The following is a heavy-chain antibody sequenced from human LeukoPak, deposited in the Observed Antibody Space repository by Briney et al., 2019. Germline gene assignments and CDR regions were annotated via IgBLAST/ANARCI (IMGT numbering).Heavy chain of an antibody. CDR3: ARERGSIAAAGTLYYFDH. V-gene: IGHV3-7*04. D-gene: IGHD6-13*01. CDR2: IKEDGSEK. CDR1: GFSFSNYW. J-gene: IGHJ4*02. Sequence: PGGSLRLSCSASGFSFSNYWMSWVRQAPGRGLEWVANIKEDGSEKYYVDSVKGRFTISRDNAKNSLYLQMSSLRAEDTAVYFCARERGSIAAAGTLYYFDHWGQGTLVTVSS.